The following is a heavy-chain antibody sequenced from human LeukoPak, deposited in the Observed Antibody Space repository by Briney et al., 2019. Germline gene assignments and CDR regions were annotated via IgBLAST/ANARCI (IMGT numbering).Heavy chain of an antibody. D-gene: IGHD2/OR15-2a*01. CDR2: VNVDGRST. V-gene: IGHV3-74*01. CDR3: ARGIGIGAFDT. Sequence: GGSLRLSCAASGFTFSSYWMHWVRQAPGKGLVWVSRVNVDGRSTTYADSVKGRLTISRGNAKKTLYLQINSLRPEDTAFYYCARGIGIGAFDTWGRGTKVAVSS. CDR1: GFTFSSYW. J-gene: IGHJ3*02.